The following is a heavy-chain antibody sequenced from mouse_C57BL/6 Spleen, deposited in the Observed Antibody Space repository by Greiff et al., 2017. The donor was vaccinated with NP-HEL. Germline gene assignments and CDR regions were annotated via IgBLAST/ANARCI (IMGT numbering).Heavy chain of an antibody. Sequence: VQLQQPGAELVKPGASVKLSCKASGYTFTSYWMHWVKQRPGQGLEWIGMIHPNSGSTNYNEKFKSKATLTVDKSSSTAYMQLSSLTSEDSAVYYCARGHSITTEAYYCAMDYWGQGTSVTVSS. CDR1: GYTFTSYW. CDR2: IHPNSGST. V-gene: IGHV1-64*01. D-gene: IGHD1-1*01. CDR3: ARGHSITTEAYYCAMDY. J-gene: IGHJ4*01.